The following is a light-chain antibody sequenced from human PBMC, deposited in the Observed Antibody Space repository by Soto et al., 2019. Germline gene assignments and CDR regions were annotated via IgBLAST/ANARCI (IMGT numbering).Light chain of an antibody. J-gene: IGKJ5*01. CDR3: MQSTQLPPT. Sequence: AIRMNQSPSSVSASTGDRVTIPCRASQGISSYLAWYQQKPGKAPKLLIYAASTLQSGVPSRFSGSGSGTDFTLEISRVETDDVGIYYCMQSTQLPPTFGQGTRLEI. CDR2: AAS. V-gene: IGKV1-8*01. CDR1: QGISSY.